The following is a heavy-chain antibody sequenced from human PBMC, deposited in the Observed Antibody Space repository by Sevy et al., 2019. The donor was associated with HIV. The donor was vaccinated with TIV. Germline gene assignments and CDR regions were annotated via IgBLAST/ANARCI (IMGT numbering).Heavy chain of an antibody. CDR2: ISDSSSPR. J-gene: IGHJ6*02. Sequence: GGSLRLSCAASGFVFSSYSMNWVCQAPGKGLEWISYISDSSSPRYYADSVKGRFTISRDNAKNSLYLQMNSLTAEDTAVYYCARGLGALPGYYYAMDVWGQGTTVTVSS. CDR1: GFVFSSYS. D-gene: IGHD6-6*01. V-gene: IGHV3-48*01. CDR3: ARGLGALPGYYYAMDV.